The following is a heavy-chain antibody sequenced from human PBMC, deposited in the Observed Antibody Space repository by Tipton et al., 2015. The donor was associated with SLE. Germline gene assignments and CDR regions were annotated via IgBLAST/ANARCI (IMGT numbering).Heavy chain of an antibody. Sequence: TLSLTCAVYGGSFSGYYWSWIRQPPGKGLEWIGEIDHTGSTNYNPSLKSRVTISVDTSANQFSLKLSSVTAADTAVYYCARWRSSSGYFDFWGQGTLVTVSS. CDR1: GGSFSGYY. V-gene: IGHV4-34*01. CDR3: ARWRSSSGYFDF. D-gene: IGHD6-6*01. J-gene: IGHJ4*02. CDR2: IDHTGST.